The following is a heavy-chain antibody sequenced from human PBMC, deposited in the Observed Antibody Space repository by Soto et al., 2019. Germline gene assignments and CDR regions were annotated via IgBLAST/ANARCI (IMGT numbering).Heavy chain of an antibody. Sequence: ASVKVSCKASGNTFTSYDINWVRQATGHGLEWMGWINPNSGNIGYAQKFQGRVTMTRDTAIRTAYMEVSRLRSDDTAVYYCARGRASGSYYPLDYWGQVTLATFSS. CDR2: INPNSGNI. CDR1: GNTFTSYD. J-gene: IGHJ4*02. V-gene: IGHV1-8*01. CDR3: ARGRASGSYYPLDY. D-gene: IGHD3-10*01.